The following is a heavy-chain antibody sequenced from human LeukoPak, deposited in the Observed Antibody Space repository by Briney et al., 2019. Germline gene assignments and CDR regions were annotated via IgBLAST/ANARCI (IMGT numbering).Heavy chain of an antibody. CDR3: ARVEDSSGYMFDP. CDR1: GGTFSSYA. Sequence: SVKVSCKASGGTFSSYAISWVRQAPGQGLEWMGRIIPILGIANYAQKFQGRVTITADKSTSTAYMELSGLRSEDTAVYYCARVEDSSGYMFDPWGQGTLVTVSS. D-gene: IGHD3-22*01. V-gene: IGHV1-69*04. J-gene: IGHJ5*02. CDR2: IIPILGIA.